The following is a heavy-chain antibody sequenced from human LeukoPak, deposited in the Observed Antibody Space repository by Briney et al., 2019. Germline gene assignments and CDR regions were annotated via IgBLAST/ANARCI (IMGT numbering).Heavy chain of an antibody. CDR2: IDPNTGRT. CDR3: ARTPVTVIRGVIEVGMDV. CDR1: GYTFTDYY. J-gene: IGHJ6*02. D-gene: IGHD3-10*01. V-gene: IGHV1-2*02. Sequence: ASVKVSCKPSGYTFTDYYLHWVRQAPGQGLEWMGWIDPNTGRTNYAENFQGRVTMTRDTSVSTAYMDLSRLGSDDTAVYYCARTPVTVIRGVIEVGMDVWGQGTTVTVSS.